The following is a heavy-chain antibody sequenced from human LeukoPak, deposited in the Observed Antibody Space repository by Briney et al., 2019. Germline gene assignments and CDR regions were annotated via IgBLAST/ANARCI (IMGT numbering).Heavy chain of an antibody. V-gene: IGHV3-48*03. J-gene: IGHJ3*02. Sequence: GGSLRLSCAASGFSFSSYEMKWVRLAPGKGLEWVSHISSSATNIYYADSVKGRFTISRDNAKNSLYLQTNSLRAEDTAVYYCAKEGSYDALDIWGQGTMVTVSS. D-gene: IGHD1-26*01. CDR3: AKEGSYDALDI. CDR2: ISSSATNI. CDR1: GFSFSSYE.